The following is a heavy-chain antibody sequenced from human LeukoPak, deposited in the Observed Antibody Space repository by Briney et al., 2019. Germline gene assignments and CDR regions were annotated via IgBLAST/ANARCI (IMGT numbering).Heavy chain of an antibody. D-gene: IGHD3-10*01. V-gene: IGHV4-4*07. Sequence: SETLSPTCTVPGDSINSYYWNWIRQPAGKGLGWIGRIYTNGNTNYNPSLKSRVTMSIDMSRNQFSLTLTSLTAADTAVYYCASVKTYGSDAYDMWGQGTMVTVSS. CDR2: IYTNGNT. J-gene: IGHJ3*02. CDR1: GDSINSYY. CDR3: ASVKTYGSDAYDM.